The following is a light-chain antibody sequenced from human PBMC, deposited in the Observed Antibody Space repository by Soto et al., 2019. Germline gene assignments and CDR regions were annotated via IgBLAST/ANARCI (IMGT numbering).Light chain of an antibody. J-gene: IGKJ1*01. V-gene: IGKV3-15*01. CDR1: QSVSNN. Sequence: EIVMTQSPATLSVSPGERATLSCRASQSVSNNLAWYQQKPGQAPRLLISGASTRATGIPARFSGSGSGTEFTLTISSLQSEDFAVYYCQQYNQWPRTFGQGTKVDIK. CDR2: GAS. CDR3: QQYNQWPRT.